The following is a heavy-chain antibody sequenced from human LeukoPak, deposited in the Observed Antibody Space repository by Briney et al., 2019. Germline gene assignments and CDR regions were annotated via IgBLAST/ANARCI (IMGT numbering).Heavy chain of an antibody. V-gene: IGHV1-24*01. CDR2: FDPEDGET. CDR1: GYTLTELS. Sequence: ASVKVSCKVSGYTLTELSMHWVRQAPGKGLEWMGGFDPEDGETIYAQKFQGRVTMTEDTSTDTAYMELSSLRSEDTAVYYCANLRSYSYGYGGEFDYWGQGTLVTVSS. D-gene: IGHD5-18*01. CDR3: ANLRSYSYGYGGEFDY. J-gene: IGHJ4*02.